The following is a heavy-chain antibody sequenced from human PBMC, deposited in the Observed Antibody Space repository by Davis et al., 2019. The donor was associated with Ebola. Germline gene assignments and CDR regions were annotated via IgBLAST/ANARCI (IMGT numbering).Heavy chain of an antibody. Sequence: GGSLRLSCAASGFTLSSYAMHWVRQAPGKGLEWVAVIWYDGSNKYYADSVKGRFTISRDNSKNTLYLQMNSLRAENTAVYYCARGGSYPGDYWGQGTLVTVSS. CDR3: ARGGSYPGDY. J-gene: IGHJ4*02. V-gene: IGHV3-33*01. CDR2: IWYDGSNK. CDR1: GFTLSSYA. D-gene: IGHD1-26*01.